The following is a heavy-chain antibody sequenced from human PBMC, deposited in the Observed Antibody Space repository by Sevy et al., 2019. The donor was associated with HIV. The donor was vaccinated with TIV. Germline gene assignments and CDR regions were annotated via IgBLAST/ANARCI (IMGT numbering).Heavy chain of an antibody. J-gene: IGHJ6*02. CDR2: IKSKTDGGTT. V-gene: IGHV3-15*01. CDR1: GFTFSNAW. Sequence: GGSLRLSCAASGFTFSNAWMSWVRQAPGKGLEWVGRIKSKTDGGTTDYAAPVKGRFTISRDDSKNTLYLQMNSLKTEDTAVYYCTTLSRSSSWYWYYYYGMDVWGQGTTVTVSS. D-gene: IGHD6-13*01. CDR3: TTLSRSSSWYWYYYYGMDV.